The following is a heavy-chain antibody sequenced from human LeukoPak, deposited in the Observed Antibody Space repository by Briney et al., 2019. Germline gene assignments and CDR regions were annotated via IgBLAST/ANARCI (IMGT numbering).Heavy chain of an antibody. CDR2: VSSSGGTT. CDR3: ARDYTRGDYVWGSYLLARSIDY. V-gene: IGHV3-23*01. J-gene: IGHJ4*02. Sequence: AGGSLRLSCAASGSTFSSYGMSWVRQAPGKGLEWVSAVSSSGGTTYYADSVKGRFTISRDNSKNTLYLQMNSLRAEDTSVYYCARDYTRGDYVWGSYLLARSIDYWGQGTLVTVSS. D-gene: IGHD3-16*02. CDR1: GSTFSSYG.